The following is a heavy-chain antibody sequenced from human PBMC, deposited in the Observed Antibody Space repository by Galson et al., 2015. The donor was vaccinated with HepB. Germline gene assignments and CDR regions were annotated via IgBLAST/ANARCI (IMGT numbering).Heavy chain of an antibody. CDR3: TRGPEEAFDI. V-gene: IGHV1-3*04. J-gene: IGHJ3*02. CDR1: GYSFTSYA. D-gene: IGHD1-14*01. Sequence: SVKVSCKASGYSFTSYAMHWVRQAPGQRLEWMGWINTGNGKKKYSQKFQGRVTVTRDTSASTVYMELSSLRSEDTAVYYCTRGPEEAFDIWGQGTMVTVSS. CDR2: INTGNGKK.